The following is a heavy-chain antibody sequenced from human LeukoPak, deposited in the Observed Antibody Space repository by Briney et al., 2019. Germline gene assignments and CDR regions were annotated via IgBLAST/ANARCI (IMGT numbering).Heavy chain of an antibody. D-gene: IGHD3-3*01. CDR2: INPNSGGT. CDR3: ARERPITIFGVVTSHWSNWFDP. CDR1: GYTFTSNY. V-gene: IGHV1-2*02. J-gene: IGHJ5*02. Sequence: ASVKVSCKAFGYTFTSNYMHWVRQAPGQGLEWMGWINPNSGGTNYAQKFQGRVTMTRDTSISTAYMELSRLRSDDTAVYYCARERPITIFGVVTSHWSNWFDPWGQGTLVTVSS.